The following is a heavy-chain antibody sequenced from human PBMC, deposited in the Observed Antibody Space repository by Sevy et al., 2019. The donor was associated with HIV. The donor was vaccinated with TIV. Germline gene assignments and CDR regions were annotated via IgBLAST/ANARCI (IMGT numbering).Heavy chain of an antibody. Sequence: ASVKVSCKASGYTFISYGISWVRQAPGQGLEWMGWISGDNGNTISAQNLQGRVTMSTDTSTSTAYMELRSLRSDDTAVYYCARDSMPTVQGIIISPYYYGMDLWGHGTTVTVSS. V-gene: IGHV1-18*01. D-gene: IGHD3-10*01. CDR3: ARDSMPTVQGIIISPYYYGMDL. CDR1: GYTFISYG. CDR2: ISGDNGNT. J-gene: IGHJ6*02.